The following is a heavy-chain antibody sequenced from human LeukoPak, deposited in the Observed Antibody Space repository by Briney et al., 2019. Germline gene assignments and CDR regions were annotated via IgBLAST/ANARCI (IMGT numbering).Heavy chain of an antibody. D-gene: IGHD5-18*01. CDR2: INPNSGGT. J-gene: IGHJ4*02. V-gene: IGHV1-2*02. Sequence: ASVKVSCKASGYTFTGYYIHWVRQAPGQGLEWMGWINPNSGGTNYAQKFQGRITMTWDTSINTAYMELSRLRSDDTAVYYCARLRRYGPIIFLGYFDYWGQGTLVTVSS. CDR1: GYTFTGYY. CDR3: ARLRRYGPIIFLGYFDY.